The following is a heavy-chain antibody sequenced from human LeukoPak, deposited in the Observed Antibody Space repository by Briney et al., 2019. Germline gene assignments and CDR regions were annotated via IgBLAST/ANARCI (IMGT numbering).Heavy chain of an antibody. J-gene: IGHJ6*02. CDR3: SSDSLSSCGGDCYSGLDV. CDR1: GFTFSSYW. Sequence: GGSLRLSCAASGFTFSSYWMHWVRQAPGEALMWVSRIKSDGSSTTYADSVKGRFTISRDNAKNTLYLQMNSLRAEDTAVYYCSSDSLSSCGGDCYSGLDVWGQGTTVTVS. V-gene: IGHV3-74*01. D-gene: IGHD2-21*02. CDR2: IKSDGSST.